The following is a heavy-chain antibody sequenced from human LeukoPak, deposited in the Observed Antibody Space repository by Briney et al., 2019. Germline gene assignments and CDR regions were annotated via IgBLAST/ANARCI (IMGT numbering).Heavy chain of an antibody. D-gene: IGHD3-10*01. V-gene: IGHV1-18*01. CDR1: GYTFTSYG. CDR3: ARERSNTMVRGVCRYGMDV. J-gene: IGHJ6*02. CDR2: ISAYNGNT. Sequence: ASVKVSCKASGYTFTSYGMNWVRQAPGQGLEWMGCISAYNGNTNYAQKLQGRVTITTDTSTSTAYLGLRSLRSDDANVYYCARERSNTMVRGVCRYGMDVWLQATTV.